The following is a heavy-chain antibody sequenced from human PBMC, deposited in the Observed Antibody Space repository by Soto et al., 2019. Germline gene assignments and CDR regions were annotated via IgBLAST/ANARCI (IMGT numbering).Heavy chain of an antibody. D-gene: IGHD3-10*01. CDR2: ISGSGGST. CDR1: GFKFDDYA. J-gene: IGHJ6*02. V-gene: IGHV3-23*01. Sequence: PGGSLRLSCTASGFKFDDYAMHWVRQAPGKGLEWVSAISGSGGSTYYADSVKGRFTISRDNSKNTLYLQMNSLRAEDTAVYYCAKDYRQELLWFGELSYYYYYYGMDVWGQGTTVTVSS. CDR3: AKDYRQELLWFGELSYYYYYYGMDV.